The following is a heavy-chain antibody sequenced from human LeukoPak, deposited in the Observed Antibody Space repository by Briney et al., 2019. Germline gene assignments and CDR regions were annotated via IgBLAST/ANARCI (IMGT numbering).Heavy chain of an antibody. J-gene: IGHJ6*02. V-gene: IGHV1-69*13. CDR3: ARCHSYGLYYYGMDV. Sequence: SVKVSCKASGGTFSSYAISWVRQAPGQGLEWMGGIIPIFGTANYAQKFQGRVTITADESTSTAYMELSSLRSEDTAVYYCARCHSYGLYYYGMDVWGQGTTVTVSS. CDR1: GGTFSSYA. CDR2: IIPIFGTA. D-gene: IGHD5-18*01.